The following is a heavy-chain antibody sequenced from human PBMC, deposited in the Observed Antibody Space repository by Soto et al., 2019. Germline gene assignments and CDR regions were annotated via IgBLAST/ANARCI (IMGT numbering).Heavy chain of an antibody. CDR1: GFTFSSYS. CDR2: ISSSSSTI. D-gene: IGHD3-22*01. Sequence: EVQLVESGGGLVQPGGSLRLSCAASGFTFSSYSMNWVRQAPGKGLEWVSYISSSSSTIYYADSVKGRFTISRDNAKNSLYLQMNSLRDEDTAVYYCARGLYYYDSSGYWGYWGQGTLVTVSX. J-gene: IGHJ4*02. CDR3: ARGLYYYDSSGYWGY. V-gene: IGHV3-48*02.